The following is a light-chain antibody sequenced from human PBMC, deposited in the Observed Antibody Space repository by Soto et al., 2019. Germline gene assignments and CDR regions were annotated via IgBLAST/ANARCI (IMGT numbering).Light chain of an antibody. Sequence: QSALTQPASVSGSPGQSITISCTGTSSDVGSYNLVSWYQQHPGKAPKLMIYEGSKRPSGVSNRFSGSKSGNTASLTISGLQAEDEADYYCCSYAGRYSVVFGGGTKVTVL. CDR2: EGS. J-gene: IGLJ2*01. V-gene: IGLV2-23*01. CDR3: CSYAGRYSVV. CDR1: SSDVGSYNL.